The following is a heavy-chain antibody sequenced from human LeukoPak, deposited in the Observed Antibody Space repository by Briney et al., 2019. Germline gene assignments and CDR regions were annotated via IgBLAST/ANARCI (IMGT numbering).Heavy chain of an antibody. Sequence: SETLSLTCTVSGDSISSTIYSWGWIRQPPGKGLEWIGNISYSGTTYTNPSLRSRVTISVDTSKNHFSLNLSSATAADTAVYYCARQRGRTLADYWGQGILVTVSA. V-gene: IGHV4-39*01. CDR2: ISYSGTT. CDR3: ARQRGRTLADY. D-gene: IGHD1-1*01. CDR1: GDSISSTIYS. J-gene: IGHJ4*02.